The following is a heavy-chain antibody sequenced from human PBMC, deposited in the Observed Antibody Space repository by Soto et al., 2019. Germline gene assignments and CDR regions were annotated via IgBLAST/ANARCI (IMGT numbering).Heavy chain of an antibody. V-gene: IGHV1-69*19. CDR3: AREVQVHTPAFVY. CDR1: GGTLNTYE. CDR2: IAPMFGAA. Sequence: QVQLVQSGAEMKKPGSSVKVSCQSSGGTLNTYEMNWMRQAPGKGPERMGDIAPMFGAANYAPKFQGRVTITAVESAGTSYMQLSSLTSEDTPLYFCAREVQVHTPAFVYWGQGTLVTVSS. D-gene: IGHD3-10*01. J-gene: IGHJ4*02.